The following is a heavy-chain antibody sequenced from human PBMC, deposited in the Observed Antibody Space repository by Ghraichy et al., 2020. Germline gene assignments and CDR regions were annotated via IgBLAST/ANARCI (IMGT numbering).Heavy chain of an antibody. CDR1: GFTFSVYG. D-gene: IGHD2-2*01. CDR2: ISTSSSHI. CDR3: ARDPCSDTSCLYYYDMDV. J-gene: IGHJ6*02. V-gene: IGHV3-21*06. Sequence: GGSLRLSCAASGFTFSVYGMSWVRQAPGKGLEWVSSISTSSSHIYYADSVKGRFTISRDNAKNSLFLQMNSLRAEDAAVYFCARDPCSDTSCLYYYDMDVWGQGTTVTVSS.